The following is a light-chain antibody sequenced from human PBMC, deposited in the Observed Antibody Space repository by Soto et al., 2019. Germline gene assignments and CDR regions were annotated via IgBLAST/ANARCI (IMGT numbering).Light chain of an antibody. CDR2: VAS. V-gene: IGKV3-20*01. CDR1: QSVSNY. J-gene: IGKJ1*01. CDR3: QQYGGSPQN. Sequence: EIVLTQSPGTLSLSPGERATLSCRASQSVSNYLAWYQQKPGQAPRLLIYVASSRATGIPDRFSGSGSGTDFTLTISRMETEDFAMYYCQQYGGSPQNFGQGTKVEIK.